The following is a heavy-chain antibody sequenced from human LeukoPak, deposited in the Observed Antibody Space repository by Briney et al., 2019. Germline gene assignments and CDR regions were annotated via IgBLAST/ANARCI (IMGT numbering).Heavy chain of an antibody. CDR1: GYTFTSYG. V-gene: IGHV1-8*01. CDR2: MNPNSGNT. J-gene: IGHJ6*02. Sequence: ASVKVSCKASGYTFTSYGISWVRQAPGQGLEWMGWMNPNSGNTGYAQKFQGRVTMTRNTSISTAYMELSSLRSEDTAVYYCARGYYCSSASCLPYYYYGMDVWGQGTTVTVSS. CDR3: ARGYYCSSASCLPYYYYGMDV. D-gene: IGHD2-2*01.